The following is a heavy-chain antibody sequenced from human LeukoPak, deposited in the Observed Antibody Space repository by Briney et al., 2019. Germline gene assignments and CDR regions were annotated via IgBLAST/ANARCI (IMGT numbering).Heavy chain of an antibody. J-gene: IGHJ4*02. CDR3: ARKVTPYYFDY. V-gene: IGHV3-66*01. D-gene: IGHD2-21*02. CDR2: IYSGGST. CDR1: GFTVSSNY. Sequence: PGGSLRLSCAASGFTVSSNYMSWVRQAPGKGLEWVSVIYSGGSTYYADSVKGRFTISRDNSKNTLYLQMNSLRAEDTAVYYCARKVTPYYFDYWGQGTLVTVSS.